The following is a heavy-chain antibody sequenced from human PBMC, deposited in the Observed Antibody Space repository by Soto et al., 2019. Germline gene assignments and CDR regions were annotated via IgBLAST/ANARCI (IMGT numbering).Heavy chain of an antibody. D-gene: IGHD3-3*01. CDR3: AKARLRSGYYRYYYYYMDV. CDR1: GFTFSSYA. Sequence: PWGSLRLSCAASGFTFSSYAMSWVRQAPGKGLEWVSAISGSGGSTYYADSVKGRFTISRDNSKNTLYLQMNSLRAEDTAVYYCAKARLRSGYYRYYYYYMDVWGKGTTVTVSS. J-gene: IGHJ6*03. CDR2: ISGSGGST. V-gene: IGHV3-23*01.